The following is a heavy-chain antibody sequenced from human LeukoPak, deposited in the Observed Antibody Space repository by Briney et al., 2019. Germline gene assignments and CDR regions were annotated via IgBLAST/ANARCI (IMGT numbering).Heavy chain of an antibody. CDR2: IYSGGST. V-gene: IGHV3-53*01. CDR1: GFTVSSNY. Sequence: GGSLRLSCAASGFTVSSNYMSWVRQAPGRGLEWVSVIYSGGSTYYADSVKGRFTISRDNSKNTLYLQMNSLRAEDTAVYYCARDRDCSSTSCYSDAFDIWGQGTMVTVSS. J-gene: IGHJ3*02. D-gene: IGHD2-2*02. CDR3: ARDRDCSSTSCYSDAFDI.